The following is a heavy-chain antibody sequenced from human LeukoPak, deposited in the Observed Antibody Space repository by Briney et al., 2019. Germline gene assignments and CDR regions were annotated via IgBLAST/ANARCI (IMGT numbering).Heavy chain of an antibody. V-gene: IGHV3-48*03. CDR1: GFTFSSYE. CDR3: ARDGASHPSIYYFDY. D-gene: IGHD4-17*01. J-gene: IGHJ4*02. Sequence: GGTLRLSCAASGFTFSSYEMNWVRQAPGKGLEWVSYISSGGGGIFYADSVKGRFTISRDNAKNSLHLQMNSLRAEDTAVYYCARDGASHPSIYYFDYWGQGTLVTVSS. CDR2: ISSGGGGI.